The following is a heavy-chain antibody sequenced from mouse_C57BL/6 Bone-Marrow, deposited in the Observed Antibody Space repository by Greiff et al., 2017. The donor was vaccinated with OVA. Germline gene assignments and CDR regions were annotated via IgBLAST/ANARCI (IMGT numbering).Heavy chain of an antibody. Sequence: VQLQQSGPELVKPGASVKISCKASGYTFTDYYINWVKQRPGQGLVWIGWIFPGGGSTYYNEKFKGKATLTVDKSSSTAYMLLSSLTSEDSAVYFCARRKYYGNAMDYWGQGTSVTVSS. V-gene: IGHV1-75*01. CDR1: GYTFTDYY. CDR3: ARRKYYGNAMDY. CDR2: IFPGGGST. J-gene: IGHJ4*01. D-gene: IGHD1-1*01.